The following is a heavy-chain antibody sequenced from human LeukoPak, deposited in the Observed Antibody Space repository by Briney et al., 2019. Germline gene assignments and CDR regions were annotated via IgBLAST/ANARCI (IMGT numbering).Heavy chain of an antibody. Sequence: GRSLRLSCAASGFTFSSYWMHWVRQAPGKGLVWVSRINTDGSSTSYADSVKGRFTISRDNAKNTLYLQMNSLRAEDTAVYYCARDPYQLLYFDYWGQGTLVTVSS. J-gene: IGHJ4*02. CDR1: GFTFSSYW. CDR3: ARDPYQLLYFDY. CDR2: INTDGSST. D-gene: IGHD2-2*01. V-gene: IGHV3-74*01.